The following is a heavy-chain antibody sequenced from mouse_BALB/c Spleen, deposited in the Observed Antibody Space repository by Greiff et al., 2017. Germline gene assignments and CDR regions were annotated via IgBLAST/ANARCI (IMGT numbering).Heavy chain of an antibody. D-gene: IGHD2-4*01. J-gene: IGHJ4*01. V-gene: IGHV1-39*01. CDR1: GYSFTGYN. CDR2: IDPYYGGT. Sequence: EVQRVESGPELEKPGASVKISCKASGYSFTGYNMNWVKQSNGKSLEWIGNIDPYYGGTSYNQKFKGKATLTVDKSSSTAYMQLKSLTSEDSAVYYCARRYDYDEGDAMDYWGQGTSVTVSS. CDR3: ARRYDYDEGDAMDY.